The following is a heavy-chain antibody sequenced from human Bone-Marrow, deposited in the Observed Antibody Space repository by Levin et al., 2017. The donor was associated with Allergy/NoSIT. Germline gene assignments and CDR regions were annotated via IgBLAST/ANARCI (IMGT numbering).Heavy chain of an antibody. V-gene: IGHV1-18*01. Sequence: GASVKVSCKASGYTFTSYGISWVRQAPGQGLEWMGWISAYNGNTNYAQKLQGRVTMTTDTSTSTAYMELRSLRSDDTAVYYCARDPGIAAQLGWFDPWGQGTLVTVSS. D-gene: IGHD6-6*01. CDR3: ARDPGIAAQLGWFDP. CDR1: GYTFTSYG. J-gene: IGHJ5*02. CDR2: ISAYNGNT.